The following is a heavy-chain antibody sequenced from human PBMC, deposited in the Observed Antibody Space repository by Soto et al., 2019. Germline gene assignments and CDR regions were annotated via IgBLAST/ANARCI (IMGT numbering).Heavy chain of an antibody. CDR1: GYSFTSYW. CDR2: IYPGDSDT. D-gene: IGHD3-10*01. CDR3: ARDLNTYYYGSGSYYNVFYYGMDV. J-gene: IGHJ6*02. Sequence: GESLKISCKGSGYSFTSYWIGWVRQMPGKGLEWMGIIYPGDSDTRYSPSFQGQVTISADKSISTAYLQWSSLKASDTAMYYCARDLNTYYYGSGSYYNVFYYGMDVWGQGTTVTVSS. V-gene: IGHV5-51*01.